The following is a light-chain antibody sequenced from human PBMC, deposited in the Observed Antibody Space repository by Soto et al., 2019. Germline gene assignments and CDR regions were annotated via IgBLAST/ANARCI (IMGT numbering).Light chain of an antibody. J-gene: IGKJ1*01. V-gene: IGKV3-20*01. CDR3: QQYGSSGT. CDR2: GAS. CDR1: QSVSNNY. Sequence: EIAWTQSPGTLSLSPGDSATLTCRASQSVSNNYLAWYQQKPGQAPRLLIYGASNRATGIPDRFSGSGSGTDFTLTISRLEPEDFAVYYCQQYGSSGTFGQGTKVDIK.